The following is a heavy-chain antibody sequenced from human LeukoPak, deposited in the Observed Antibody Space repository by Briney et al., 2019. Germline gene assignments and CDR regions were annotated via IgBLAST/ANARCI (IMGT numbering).Heavy chain of an antibody. CDR2: ISWKSGSI. Sequence: PGGSLRLSCAASGFTFDDYAMYWVRQPPGRGLEWVSGISWKSGSIGYADSVKGRFTISRDNAKNSLYLQMNSLRAEDTAVYYCARGGTYYYDSSGHYWGQGTLVTVSS. CDR1: GFTFDDYA. D-gene: IGHD3-22*01. V-gene: IGHV3-9*01. CDR3: ARGGTYYYDSSGHY. J-gene: IGHJ4*02.